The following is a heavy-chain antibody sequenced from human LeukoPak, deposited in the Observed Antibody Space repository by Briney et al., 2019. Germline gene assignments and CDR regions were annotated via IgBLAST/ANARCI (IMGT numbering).Heavy chain of an antibody. CDR1: GFTFTSYT. J-gene: IGHJ3*01. CDR2: FRTSGGVV. V-gene: IGHV3-48*02. Sequence: PGGSLRLSCAASGFTFTSYTMNWVRQAPGKGLKWISYFRTSGGVVSYTDSVRGRFTISTDSANTSLYLQMNSLRDDDTAVYYCVRDQFYAFDVWGQGTMVTVSS. CDR3: VRDQFYAFDV.